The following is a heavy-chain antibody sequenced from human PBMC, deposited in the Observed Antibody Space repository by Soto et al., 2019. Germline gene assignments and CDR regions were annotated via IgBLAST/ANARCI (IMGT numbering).Heavy chain of an antibody. V-gene: IGHV3-33*01. Sequence: QVQLVESGGGVVQPGRALRLSCAASGFTFSNYGMHWVRQAPGKGLEWVASIWFDGDNKYYGDSVKGRVTISRDNSKNTLVLEMNGLRADDTAVYYCAREYSSTGYNGRDVWGQGTTGTVS. CDR1: GFTFSNYG. CDR2: IWFDGDNK. J-gene: IGHJ6*02. D-gene: IGHD6-19*01. CDR3: AREYSSTGYNGRDV.